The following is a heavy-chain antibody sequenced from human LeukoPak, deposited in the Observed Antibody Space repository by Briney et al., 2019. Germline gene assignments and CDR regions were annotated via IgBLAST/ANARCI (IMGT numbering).Heavy chain of an antibody. D-gene: IGHD1-26*01. CDR1: GFTFSSNW. CDR2: IKEDESEK. Sequence: GGSLRLSCAVSGFTFSSNWMSWVRQAPGKGLEWVANIKEDESEKYYVDSVKGRFTISRDNAKNSLYLQMNSLSAEDTAVCYCVGGSYHDYWGQGTLVTVSS. CDR3: VGGSYHDY. J-gene: IGHJ4*02. V-gene: IGHV3-7*01.